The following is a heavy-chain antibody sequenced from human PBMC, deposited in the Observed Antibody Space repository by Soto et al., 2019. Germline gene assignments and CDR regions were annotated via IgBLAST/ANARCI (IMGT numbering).Heavy chain of an antibody. CDR1: GFTFDEYA. Sequence: EVLLVESGGDLVPPGRSLRLSCAASGFTFDEYAMHWVRQAPGKGLEWVSSITWNGVRKGYADSVQGRFTISRDNAKNSPYLQMNHLRPEDTALYNCAIVTPHSTGHSDYFLHWGQGTLVTVSS. CDR3: AIVTPHSTGHSDYFLH. J-gene: IGHJ1*01. D-gene: IGHD6-19*01. V-gene: IGHV3-9*01. CDR2: ITWNGVRK.